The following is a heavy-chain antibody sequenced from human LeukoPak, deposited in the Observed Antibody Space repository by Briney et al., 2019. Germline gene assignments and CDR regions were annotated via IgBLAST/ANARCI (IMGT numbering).Heavy chain of an antibody. V-gene: IGHV3-23*01. CDR3: ATAVLLRNYYGLGTYYNGAFDI. CDR2: VSGSGAST. J-gene: IGHJ3*02. Sequence: WGSLRLSCAASVLTFSRHAMSWVRQAPGKGLKWVSTVSGSGASTYYADSVKGRFSISRDNSDNTLYLHMNSLRAEDTAVYYCATAVLLRNYYGLGTYYNGAFDIWGQGTMVTVSS. CDR1: VLTFSRHA. D-gene: IGHD3-10*01.